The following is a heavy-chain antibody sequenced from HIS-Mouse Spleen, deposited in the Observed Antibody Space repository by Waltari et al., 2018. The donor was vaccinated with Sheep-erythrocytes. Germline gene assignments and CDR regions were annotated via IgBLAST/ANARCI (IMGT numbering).Heavy chain of an antibody. J-gene: IGHJ4*02. CDR3: AQTGATTPHFDY. CDR1: GGTFSSSA. D-gene: IGHD1-26*01. Sequence: QVQLVQAGAEVKKPGSSVKVSCKASGGTFSSSAISWIRPAPGQGLEWMGRIIPILGIANDAQKFQGRVTITADKSTSTAYMELSSLRSEDTAVYYCAQTGATTPHFDYWGQGTLVTVSS. CDR2: IIPILGIA. V-gene: IGHV1-69*04.